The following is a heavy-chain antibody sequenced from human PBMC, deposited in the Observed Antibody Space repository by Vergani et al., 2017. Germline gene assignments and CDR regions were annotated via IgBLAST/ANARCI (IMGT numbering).Heavy chain of an antibody. CDR1: GFTFSSYA. J-gene: IGHJ6*02. CDR2: ISYDGSYK. D-gene: IGHD6-19*01. V-gene: IGHV3-30-3*01. CDR3: AREREAPGAVAGTPGGMDV. Sequence: QVQLVESGGGVVQPGRSLRLSCAASGFTFSSYAMHWVRQAPGKGLEWVAVISYDGSYKYYADSVKGRFTISRDNSKNTLYLQMNSLRAEDTAVYYCAREREAPGAVAGTPGGMDVWGQGTTVTVSS.